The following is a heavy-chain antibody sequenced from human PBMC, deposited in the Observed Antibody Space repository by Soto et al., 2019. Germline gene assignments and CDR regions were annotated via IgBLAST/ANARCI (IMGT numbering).Heavy chain of an antibody. Sequence: EVQLLEYGGGLGQPGGSLRLSCVASPITVYNYAAMSWVRQVPGKGLEWVSTISGRGDQKYYLDSVKGRFTISRDNSQNRLYLQMNSLRVEDTAVYYCAKDRALENQTPYAMDVWGQGTTVTV. CDR3: AKDRALENQTPYAMDV. CDR1: PITVYNYAA. V-gene: IGHV3-23*01. D-gene: IGHD3-10*01. CDR2: ISGRGDQK. J-gene: IGHJ6*02.